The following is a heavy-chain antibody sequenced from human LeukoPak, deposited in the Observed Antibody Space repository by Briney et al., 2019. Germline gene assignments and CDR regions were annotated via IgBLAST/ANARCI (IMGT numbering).Heavy chain of an antibody. J-gene: IGHJ4*02. V-gene: IGHV4-39*01. CDR1: GGSISSSSYY. Sequence: PSETLSLTCTVSGGSISSSSYYWGWIRQPPGKGLEWIGSIYYSGSTYYNPSLKSRVTISVDTSKNQFSLKLSSVTAADTAVYYCARTESAIPAAPRVPYFDYWGQGTLVTVSS. D-gene: IGHD2-2*01. CDR2: IYYSGST. CDR3: ARTESAIPAAPRVPYFDY.